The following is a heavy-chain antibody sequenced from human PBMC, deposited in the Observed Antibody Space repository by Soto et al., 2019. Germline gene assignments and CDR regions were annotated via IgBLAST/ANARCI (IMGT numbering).Heavy chain of an antibody. Sequence: EVQLVESGGGLVQPGGSLRLSCAASGFTFSSYWMHWVRQAPGKGLVWVSRINSDGRSTSYADSVKGRFTISRDNAKNTLYLQMNSLRVEDTAVYYCASYYGSGSYWPTYWGQGTLVTVSS. J-gene: IGHJ4*02. D-gene: IGHD3-10*01. CDR3: ASYYGSGSYWPTY. CDR2: INSDGRST. V-gene: IGHV3-74*01. CDR1: GFTFSSYW.